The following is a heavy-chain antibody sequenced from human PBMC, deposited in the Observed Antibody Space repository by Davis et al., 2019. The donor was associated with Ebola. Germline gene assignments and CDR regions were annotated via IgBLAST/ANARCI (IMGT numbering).Heavy chain of an antibody. CDR1: GYTFTAYH. Sequence: ASVKVSCKASGYTFTAYHVHWVRQAPGQGLEWMGWITPNSGTNYAQKFQGRVTMTRDTSINTAHMELSGLRSDDTALYYCARDDKVMHFDYWGQGTLVTVSS. V-gene: IGHV1-2*02. D-gene: IGHD3-16*01. CDR3: ARDDKVMHFDY. CDR2: ITPNSGT. J-gene: IGHJ4*02.